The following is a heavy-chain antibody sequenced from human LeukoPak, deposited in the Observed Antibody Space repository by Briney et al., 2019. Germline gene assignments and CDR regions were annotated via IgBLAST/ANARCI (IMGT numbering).Heavy chain of an antibody. CDR1: GGSISSSRHY. Sequence: SETLSLTCTVSGGSISSSRHYWGWIHQPPGKGLEWIGYIYYSGSTNYNPSLKSRVTISVDTSKNQFSLKLSSVTAADTAVYYCARGSTYYDFWSGPVGFDPWGQGTLVTVSS. V-gene: IGHV4-61*05. CDR2: IYYSGST. CDR3: ARGSTYYDFWSGPVGFDP. J-gene: IGHJ5*02. D-gene: IGHD3-3*01.